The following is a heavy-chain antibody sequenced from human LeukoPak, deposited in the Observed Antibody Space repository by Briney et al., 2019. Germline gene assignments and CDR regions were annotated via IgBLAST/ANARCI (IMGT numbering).Heavy chain of an antibody. D-gene: IGHD6-13*01. Sequence: GGSLRLSCAASGSTFSSNGMHWVRQAPGKGLEWVAFIRYDGSNTYYADSVKGRLTISRDTSKNTLYLQMNSLRPEDTAVYYCAKAGGSSWAVLDYWGQGTLVTVSS. V-gene: IGHV3-30*02. J-gene: IGHJ4*02. CDR3: AKAGGSSWAVLDY. CDR2: IRYDGSNT. CDR1: GSTFSSNG.